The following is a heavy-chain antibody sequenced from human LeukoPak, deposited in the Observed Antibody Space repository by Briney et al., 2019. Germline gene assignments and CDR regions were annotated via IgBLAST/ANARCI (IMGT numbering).Heavy chain of an antibody. CDR3: ATDRGWRTSGYYLYYFEY. J-gene: IGHJ4*02. CDR2: IWFDGSNK. CDR1: GFTLSSYW. D-gene: IGHD3-3*01. Sequence: GGSLRLSCVASGFTLSSYWMSWVRQAPGKGLEWVAVIWFDGSNKYYADSVKGRFTISRDNSKNTLYLQMSSLRAEDTAVYYCATDRGWRTSGYYLYYFEYWGQGTLVTYSS. V-gene: IGHV3-33*03.